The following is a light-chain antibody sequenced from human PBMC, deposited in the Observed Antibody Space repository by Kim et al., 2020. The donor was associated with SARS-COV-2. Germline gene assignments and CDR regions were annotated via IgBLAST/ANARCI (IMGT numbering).Light chain of an antibody. V-gene: IGKV3-11*01. CDR1: QSVSSY. CDR2: DAS. Sequence: EIVLTQSPATLSLSPGESATLSCRASQSVSSYLAWYQQNPGQAPRLLIYDASNTATGIPARFSGSGSGTDFNLTISSLEPEDFAVYYCQQRSNWPPLTFGGGTKVNIK. CDR3: QQRSNWPPLT. J-gene: IGKJ4*01.